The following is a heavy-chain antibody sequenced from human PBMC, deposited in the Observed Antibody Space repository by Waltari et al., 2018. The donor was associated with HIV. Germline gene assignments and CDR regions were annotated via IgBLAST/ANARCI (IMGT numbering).Heavy chain of an antibody. CDR2: IYWDDDK. Sequence: QITLKESGPTLVKPTQTLTLTCSFSGFSLITSKMGVGLIRQPPGKALEWLALIYWDDDKLYSPSLKNRLTVARDTSKNQVVLTMTNMDPDDTGTYYCAHRLNRWYSSGWGAFDIWGQGTMVTVSS. CDR1: GFSLITSKMG. V-gene: IGHV2-5*02. CDR3: AHRLNRWYSSGWGAFDI. D-gene: IGHD6-19*01. J-gene: IGHJ3*02.